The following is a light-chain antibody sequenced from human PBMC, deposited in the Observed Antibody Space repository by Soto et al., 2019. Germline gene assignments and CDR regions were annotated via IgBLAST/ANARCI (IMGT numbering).Light chain of an antibody. J-gene: IGKJ4*01. CDR1: QSVSNK. CDR2: DAT. Sequence: EIVMTQSPATLSVSPGETATLSCRASQSVSNKLAWYQQKPGQAPRLLIYDATTRATGIPARFSGSGSGTEFTIIISRLQSEDVAVYYCQQHYEWVTFGGGTKVEIK. V-gene: IGKV3-15*01. CDR3: QQHYEWVT.